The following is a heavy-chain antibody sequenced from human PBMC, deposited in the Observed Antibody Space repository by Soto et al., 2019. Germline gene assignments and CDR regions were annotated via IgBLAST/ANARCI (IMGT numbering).Heavy chain of an antibody. CDR1: GYTFGGFY. D-gene: IGHD3-16*01. V-gene: IGHV1-2*04. CDR3: AIIMTHSGSFDI. CDR2: INSNSGAT. J-gene: IGHJ3*02. Sequence: ASVKVSCKASGYTFGGFYIHWMRQAPGQGLEWVGSINSNSGATTYAQKFQDSVGMTRDTSVSTAYMDLNRLTSDDTAIYYCAIIMTHSGSFDIWGQGTMVTVSS.